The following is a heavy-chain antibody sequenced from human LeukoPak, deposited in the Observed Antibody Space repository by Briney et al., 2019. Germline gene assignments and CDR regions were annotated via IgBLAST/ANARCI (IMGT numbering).Heavy chain of an antibody. CDR2: ISAYNGNT. Sequence: GASVKVPCKASGYTFTTYGINWVRQAPGQRLEWMGWISAYNGNTNYAQRFQGRVTMTTDTSTSTAYMELRSLRSDDTAVYYCARDMSGSYSTRFDPWGQGTLVTVSS. D-gene: IGHD1-26*01. CDR1: GYTFTTYG. V-gene: IGHV1-18*01. J-gene: IGHJ5*02. CDR3: ARDMSGSYSTRFDP.